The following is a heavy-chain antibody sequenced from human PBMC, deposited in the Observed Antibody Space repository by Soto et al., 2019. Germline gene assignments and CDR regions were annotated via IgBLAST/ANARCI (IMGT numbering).Heavy chain of an antibody. CDR3: ARDALYIVAAQTEYYCYCGMDV. V-gene: IGHV4-4*07. CDR2: IYTSGST. CDR1: GGSISSYY. Sequence: PSETLSLTCTVSGGSISSYYWSWIRQPAGKGLEWIGRIYTSGSTNYNPSLKSRVTMSVDTSKNQFSLKLSSVTAADTAMYYCARDALYIVAAQTEYYCYCGMDVWGQGTTVTVSS. J-gene: IGHJ6*02. D-gene: IGHD6-13*01.